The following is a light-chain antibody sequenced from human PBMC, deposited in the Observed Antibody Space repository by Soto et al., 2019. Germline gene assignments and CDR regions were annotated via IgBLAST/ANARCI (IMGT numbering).Light chain of an antibody. CDR2: DAS. V-gene: IGKV3-11*01. Sequence: DIVLTQFPATLSLSPGERATLSCRASQSVNNYLAWYQQKPGQAPRLLISDASNRATGIPARFSGSGSGTDFTLTISSLEAEDFAVYYCQQRSYWPPLTFGGGTKVEIK. CDR3: QQRSYWPPLT. J-gene: IGKJ4*01. CDR1: QSVNNY.